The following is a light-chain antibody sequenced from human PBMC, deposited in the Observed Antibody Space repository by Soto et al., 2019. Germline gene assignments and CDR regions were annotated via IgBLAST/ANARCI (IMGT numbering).Light chain of an antibody. J-gene: IGKJ2*01. V-gene: IGKV3-20*01. CDR1: QSVSSNF. CDR3: HQYGTSLPYT. CDR2: GAS. Sequence: EIVLTQSPDTLSLSPGERVSLSCRASQSVSSNFLAWYQQKPGQAPRLLISGASSRATGIPDRFSGSGSGADFTLTISRLEPEDFAVYYCHQYGTSLPYTFGQGTKLEIK.